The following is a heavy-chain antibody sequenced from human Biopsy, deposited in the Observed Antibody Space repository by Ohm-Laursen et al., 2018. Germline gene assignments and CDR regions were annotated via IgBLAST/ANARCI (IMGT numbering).Heavy chain of an antibody. CDR3: TRGGYYYDSLAYYYWFDP. CDR1: GFSFTGYY. Sequence: ASVKVSCKVSGFSFTGYYIHWVRQAPGQGLEWMGWISPKSGDTNYAQKFQGRVTMTRDTSISTAYVDLSSLRSDDTAVYYCTRGGYYYDSLAYYYWFDPWGQGTLVTVSS. CDR2: ISPKSGDT. V-gene: IGHV1-2*02. J-gene: IGHJ5*02. D-gene: IGHD3-22*01.